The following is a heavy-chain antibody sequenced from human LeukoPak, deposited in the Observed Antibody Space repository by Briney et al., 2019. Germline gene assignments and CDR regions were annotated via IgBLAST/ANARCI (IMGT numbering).Heavy chain of an antibody. V-gene: IGHV4-30-4*01. J-gene: IGHJ4*02. D-gene: IGHD6-19*01. CDR1: GGSISSGDYY. Sequence: KASETLSLTCTVSGGSISSGDYYWSWIRQPPGKGLEWIGYIYYSGSTYYNPSLKSRVTISVDTSKNQFSLKLSSVTAADTAVYYCARDERYSSGFPDYWGQGTLVTVSS. CDR2: IYYSGST. CDR3: ARDERYSSGFPDY.